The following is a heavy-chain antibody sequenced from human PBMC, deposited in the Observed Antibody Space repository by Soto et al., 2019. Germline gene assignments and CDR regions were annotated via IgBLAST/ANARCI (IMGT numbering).Heavy chain of an antibody. CDR3: SSGGYYYYMDV. D-gene: IGHD2-15*01. Sequence: QVQLQESGPGLVKPSETLSLTCTVSGGSINSYYWSWIRQPPGKGLEWIGYFHYTGSTNYNPSLKSRVTISVDTSKNQFSLRLSSVTAADTAVYYCSSGGYYYYMDVWGKGTTVTVSS. J-gene: IGHJ6*03. CDR1: GGSINSYY. V-gene: IGHV4-59*08. CDR2: FHYTGST.